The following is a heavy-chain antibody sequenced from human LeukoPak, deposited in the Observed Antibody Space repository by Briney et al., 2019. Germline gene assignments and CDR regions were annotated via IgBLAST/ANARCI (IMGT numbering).Heavy chain of an antibody. Sequence: GGSLRLSCAASGFTFSSYAMHWVHQAPGKGLEWVAVISYDGSNKYYADSVKGRFTLSRDISKNTLYLQMKGLRTEDTAVYYCARDQNYYDSSGYASWGQGTLVTVSS. V-gene: IGHV3-30*04. D-gene: IGHD3-22*01. CDR2: ISYDGSNK. CDR1: GFTFSSYA. CDR3: ARDQNYYDSSGYAS. J-gene: IGHJ4*02.